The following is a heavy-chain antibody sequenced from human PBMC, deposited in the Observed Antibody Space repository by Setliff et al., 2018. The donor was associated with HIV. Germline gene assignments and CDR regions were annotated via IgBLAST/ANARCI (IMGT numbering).Heavy chain of an antibody. J-gene: IGHJ4*02. D-gene: IGHD4-17*01. V-gene: IGHV1-18*01. CDR1: GYTFTNYG. CDR2: LASYNDDA. CDR3: ARGQYGDELFGY. Sequence: GASVKVSCKASGYTFTNYGITWVRQAPGHGLEWMGWLASYNDDANYAQNLQGRVTMTTDKSTSTAYMELRSLRSDDTAVYYCARGQYGDELFGYWGQGTLVTVSS.